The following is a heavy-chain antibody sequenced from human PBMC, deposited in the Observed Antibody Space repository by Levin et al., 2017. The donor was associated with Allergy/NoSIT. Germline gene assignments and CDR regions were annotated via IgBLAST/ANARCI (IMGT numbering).Heavy chain of an antibody. CDR1: GESFSGYF. Sequence: RTSETLSLTCAVNGESFSGYFWTWIRQSPGKGLEWIGQINFNGITTYNPSLKSRVVLSVDPTKKQFSLKLNYLTAADTAVYFCARGGEVPSQYYFDYWGQGTLVTVSS. D-gene: IGHD1-26*01. CDR3: ARGGEVPSQYYFDY. CDR2: INFNGIT. V-gene: IGHV4-34*01. J-gene: IGHJ4*02.